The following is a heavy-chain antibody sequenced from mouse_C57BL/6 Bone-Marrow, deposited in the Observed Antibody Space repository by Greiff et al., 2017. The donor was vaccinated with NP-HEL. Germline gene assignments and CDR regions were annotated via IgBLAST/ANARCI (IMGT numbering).Heavy chain of an antibody. CDR1: GYTFTSYG. D-gene: IGHD1-1*01. J-gene: IGHJ3*01. CDR2: IYPRSGNT. Sequence: VKLQESGAELARPGASVKLSCKASGYTFTSYGISWVKQRTGQGLEWIGEIYPRSGNTYYNEKFKGKATLTADKSSSTAYMELRSLTSEDSAVYFCARSCYYGSSLAYWGQGTLVTVSA. CDR3: ARSCYYGSSLAY. V-gene: IGHV1-81*01.